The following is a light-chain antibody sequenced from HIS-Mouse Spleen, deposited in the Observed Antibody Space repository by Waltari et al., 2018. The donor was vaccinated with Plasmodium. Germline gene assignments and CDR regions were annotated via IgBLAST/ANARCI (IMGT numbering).Light chain of an antibody. Sequence: SYELTQPPSVSVSPGQTARITCSGDALPKQYAYWYQQKPGQAPVLVIYKDSERPSGIPGPFSVSSSGTTVTLTISGVQAEDEADYYCQSADSSGTPNWVFGGGTKLTVL. CDR3: QSADSSGTPNWV. CDR2: KDS. J-gene: IGLJ3*02. CDR1: ALPKQY. V-gene: IGLV3-25*03.